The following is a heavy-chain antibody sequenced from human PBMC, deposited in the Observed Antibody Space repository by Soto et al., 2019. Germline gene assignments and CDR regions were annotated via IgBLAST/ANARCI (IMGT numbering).Heavy chain of an antibody. CDR3: ARGGYSSSYRLDY. V-gene: IGHV1-69*13. Sequence: SVKVSCKTSGGTFSSYAINWVRQLPGQGLEWMGGIMPIIGTANYAQKFQGRITITADESTSTAYMELSSLRSEDTAVYYCARGGYSSSYRLDYWGQGTLVTVSS. CDR2: IMPIIGTA. J-gene: IGHJ4*02. CDR1: GGTFSSYA. D-gene: IGHD6-6*01.